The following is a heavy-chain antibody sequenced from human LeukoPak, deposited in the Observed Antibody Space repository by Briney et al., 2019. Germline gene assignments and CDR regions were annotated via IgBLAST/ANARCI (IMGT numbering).Heavy chain of an antibody. CDR3: ARDADTSGLYSHLDY. V-gene: IGHV3-33*01. D-gene: IGHD2-15*01. CDR1: GFTFSIYG. CDR2: MWSDGSNK. J-gene: IGHJ4*02. Sequence: GGSLRLSCAASGFTFSIYGMHWVRQAPGKGLEWVAVMWSDGSNKYYADSVKGRFTVSRDNSKNTLFLQMNSLRAEDTAVYYCARDADTSGLYSHLDYWGQGSLVTVSS.